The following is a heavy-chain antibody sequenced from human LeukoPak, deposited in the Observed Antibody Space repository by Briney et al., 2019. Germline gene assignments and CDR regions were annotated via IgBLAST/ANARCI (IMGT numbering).Heavy chain of an antibody. CDR2: IKQDGSEK. J-gene: IGHJ4*02. D-gene: IGHD1-26*01. Sequence: PGGSLRLSCAASGFTFSSYWMSWVRQAPGKGLEWVANIKQDGSEKYYVDSGKGRFTISRDNAKNSLYLKMNSLRAEDTAVYYCARAQWKPAKYYFDYWGQGTLVTVSS. V-gene: IGHV3-7*01. CDR3: ARAQWKPAKYYFDY. CDR1: GFTFSSYW.